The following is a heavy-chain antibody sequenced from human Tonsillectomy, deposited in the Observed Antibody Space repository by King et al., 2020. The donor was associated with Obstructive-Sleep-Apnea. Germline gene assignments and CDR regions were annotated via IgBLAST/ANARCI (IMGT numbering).Heavy chain of an antibody. CDR1: GYTFTSYD. V-gene: IGHV1-8*01. J-gene: IGHJ6*02. CDR3: AGVPYYYYGMDV. Sequence: VQLVESGAEVKKPGASVKVSCKASGYTFTSYDINWVRQATGQGLEWMGWRNPNSGNTGYAQKFQGRVTMTRNTSISTAYMERSSLRSEDTAVYYCAGVPYYYYGMDVWGQGTTVTVSS. CDR2: RNPNSGNT.